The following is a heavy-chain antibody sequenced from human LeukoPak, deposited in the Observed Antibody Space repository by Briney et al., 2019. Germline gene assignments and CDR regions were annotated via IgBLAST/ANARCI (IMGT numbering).Heavy chain of an antibody. CDR3: AKDLGGSYYGYFDY. J-gene: IGHJ4*02. D-gene: IGHD1-26*01. V-gene: IGHV3-30*02. CDR2: IRYDGISK. Sequence: GGSLRLSCAASGFTFSGYGMHWVRQAPGKGLEWVAFIRYDGISKYYADSVKGRFTISRDNSKNTLYLQMNSLRAEDTAVYYCAKDLGGSYYGYFDYWGQGTLVTVSS. CDR1: GFTFSGYG.